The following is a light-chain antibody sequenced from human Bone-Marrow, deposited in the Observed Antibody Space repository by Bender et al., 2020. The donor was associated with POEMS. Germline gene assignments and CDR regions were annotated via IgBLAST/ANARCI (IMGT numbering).Light chain of an antibody. CDR3: CSYAGSSTTV. J-gene: IGLJ3*02. CDR2: EVN. CDR1: SSDVGSYNL. Sequence: QSALTQPASLSGSPGQSVTISCTGTSSDVGSYNLVSWYQQHPGEAPKLMIYEVNKRPSGVSDRFSGSKSGNTASLTITGLQAVDEANYYCCSYAGSSTTVFGGGTKLTVL. V-gene: IGLV2-23*02.